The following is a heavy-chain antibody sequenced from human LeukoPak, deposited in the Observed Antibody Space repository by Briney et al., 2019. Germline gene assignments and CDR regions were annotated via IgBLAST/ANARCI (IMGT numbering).Heavy chain of an antibody. CDR3: AREMMVASLTGLFISLDY. CDR2: ISAYNGNT. CDR1: GGTFSSYA. V-gene: IGHV1-18*01. D-gene: IGHD3-9*01. J-gene: IGHJ4*02. Sequence: ASVKVSCKASGGTFSSYAISWVRQAPGQGLEWMGWISAYNGNTNYAQKLQGRVTMTTDTSTSTAYMELRSLRSDDTAVYYCAREMMVASLTGLFISLDYWGQGTLVTVSS.